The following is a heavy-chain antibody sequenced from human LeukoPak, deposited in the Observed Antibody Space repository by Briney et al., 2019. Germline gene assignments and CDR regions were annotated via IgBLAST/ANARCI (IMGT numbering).Heavy chain of an antibody. V-gene: IGHV4-59*02. CDR1: GGSVSSYY. J-gene: IGHJ4*02. CDR2: IYYSGST. Sequence: PSETLSLTCTVSGGSVSSYYWSWIRQPPGKGLEWIGYIYYSGSTNYNPSLKSRVTISVDTSKNQFSLKLSSVTAADTAVYYCARVLLAPQNSKYYDFWSGYPYPFTFDYWGQGTLVTVSS. CDR3: ARVLLAPQNSKYYDFWSGYPYPFTFDY. D-gene: IGHD3-3*01.